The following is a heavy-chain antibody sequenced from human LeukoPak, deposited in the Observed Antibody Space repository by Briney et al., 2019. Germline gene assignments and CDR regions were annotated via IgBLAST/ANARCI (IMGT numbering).Heavy chain of an antibody. V-gene: IGHV4-39*07. D-gene: IGHD4-17*01. CDR1: GGSISSSSYY. CDR2: IYYSGST. CDR3: ARGRGDYDLNYDY. Sequence: SETLSLTCTVSGGSISSSSYYWGWIRQPPGKGLEWIGSIYYSGSTYYNPSLKSRVTISVDTSKNQFSLKLSSVTAADTGVYYCARGRGDYDLNYDYWGQGTLVTASS. J-gene: IGHJ4*02.